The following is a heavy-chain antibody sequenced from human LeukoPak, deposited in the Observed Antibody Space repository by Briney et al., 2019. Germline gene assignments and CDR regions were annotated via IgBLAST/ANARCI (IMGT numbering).Heavy chain of an antibody. CDR2: ISGSGRST. CDR3: AKVGAAAGTLRIEYFQN. D-gene: IGHD6-13*01. J-gene: IGHJ1*01. V-gene: IGHV3-23*01. Sequence: GGSLRLSWAVSGFTFSSYGMNWVRQAPGKGLEWVSAISGSGRSTYYADSVKGRFTISRDNSKNTLYLQMNSLRAEDTAIYYCAKVGAAAGTLRIEYFQNWGQGTLVTVSS. CDR1: GFTFSSYG.